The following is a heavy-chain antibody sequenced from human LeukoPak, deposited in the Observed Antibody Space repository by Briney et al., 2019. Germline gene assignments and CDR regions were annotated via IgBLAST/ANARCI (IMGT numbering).Heavy chain of an antibody. CDR1: GYTLTELS. V-gene: IGHV1-24*01. D-gene: IGHD2-2*01. J-gene: IGHJ3*02. CDR3: ATDLQLLDAFDI. CDR2: FDPEDGET. Sequence: ASVKVSCEVSGYTLTELSMHWVRQAPGKGLEWMGGFDPEDGETIYAQKFQGRVTMTEDTSTDTAYMELSSLRSEDTAVYYCATDLQLLDAFDIWGQGTMVTVSS.